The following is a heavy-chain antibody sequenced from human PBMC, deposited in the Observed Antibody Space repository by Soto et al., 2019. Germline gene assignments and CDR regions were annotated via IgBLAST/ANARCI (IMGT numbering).Heavy chain of an antibody. CDR3: ARDPNQYSSGWFDY. Sequence: PGGSLRLSCAASGFTFSSYWMSWVRQAPGKGLEWVANIKQDGSEKYYVDSVKGRFTISRDNAKNSLYLQMNSLRAEDTAVYYCARDPNQYSSGWFDYWGQGTLVTLSS. CDR2: IKQDGSEK. D-gene: IGHD6-19*01. V-gene: IGHV3-7*03. CDR1: GFTFSSYW. J-gene: IGHJ5*01.